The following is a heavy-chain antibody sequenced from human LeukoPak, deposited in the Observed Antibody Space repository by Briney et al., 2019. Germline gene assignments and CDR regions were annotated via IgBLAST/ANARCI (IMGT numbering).Heavy chain of an antibody. J-gene: IGHJ3*02. CDR1: GFTFSSFA. V-gene: IGHV3-64*04. CDR2: IYSDGSRT. CDR3: ARERRGNAFDI. Sequence: GGSLRLSCAASGFTFSSFAMHWVRQAPGKGLEYLSAIYSDGSRTYYADSVKGRFTISRDNSKDTLYLQMNSLGVEDTAVYYCARERRGNAFDIWGQGTMVTVSS. D-gene: IGHD1-1*01.